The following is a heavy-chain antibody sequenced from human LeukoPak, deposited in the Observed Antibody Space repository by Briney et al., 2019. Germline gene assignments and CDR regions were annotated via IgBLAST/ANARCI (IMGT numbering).Heavy chain of an antibody. CDR1: GFTFVDYA. CDR3: TRGDGSGSY. CDR2: IRSKTSGGTT. J-gene: IGHJ4*02. V-gene: IGHV3-49*04. D-gene: IGHD1-26*01. Sequence: GGSLRLSCTASGFTFVDYAMSWVSQAPGKGLDWIGFIRSKTSGGTTEYAASVKGRFTILRDDSKSIAYLQINSLKTEDTAVYYCTRGDGSGSYWGQGTLVTVSS.